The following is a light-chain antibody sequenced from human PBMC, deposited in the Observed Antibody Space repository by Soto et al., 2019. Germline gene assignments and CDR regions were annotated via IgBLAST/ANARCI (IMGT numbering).Light chain of an antibody. V-gene: IGLV2-14*03. CDR3: SSYTCSSTPFV. CDR1: SSDVGGYNY. J-gene: IGLJ1*01. Sequence: QSALTQPASVSGSPGQSITISCTGTSSDVGGYNYVSWYQQHPGKAPKLIIYDVTNRPSGVSDRFSGSKSGNTASLTISGLQAEDGTDYYCSSYTCSSTPFVFGTGTKVTVL. CDR2: DVT.